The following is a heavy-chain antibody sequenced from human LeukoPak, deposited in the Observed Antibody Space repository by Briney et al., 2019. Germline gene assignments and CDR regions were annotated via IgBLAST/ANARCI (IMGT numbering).Heavy chain of an antibody. D-gene: IGHD5-24*01. CDR1: GYIYTPHH. Sequence: SVKVSCKTSGYIYTPHHIHWMRQAPGQGRELLGWVSAANNPEYSQKIQGRVVITRDASATTSYLELNSPRSEDTAVYYCAMSVEMPPIPSFDYWGQGTLVTVSS. CDR2: VSAANNP. V-gene: IGHV1-3*01. J-gene: IGHJ4*02. CDR3: AMSVEMPPIPSFDY.